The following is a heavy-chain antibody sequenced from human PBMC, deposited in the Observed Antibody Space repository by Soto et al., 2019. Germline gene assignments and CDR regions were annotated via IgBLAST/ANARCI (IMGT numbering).Heavy chain of an antibody. J-gene: IGHJ4*02. D-gene: IGHD6-19*01. CDR1: GFTFSSYA. V-gene: IGHV3-23*01. CDR2: ISGSGGST. Sequence: EVQLLESGGGLVQPGGSLRLSCAASGFTFSSYAMSWVRQAPGKGLEWVSAISGSGGSTYYADSVKGRFTISRDNSKNTLYLQMNSLIAEDTVVYYCAKSRSHVEWLVMTSFDSWGQGTLMTVSS. CDR3: AKSRSHVEWLVMTSFDS.